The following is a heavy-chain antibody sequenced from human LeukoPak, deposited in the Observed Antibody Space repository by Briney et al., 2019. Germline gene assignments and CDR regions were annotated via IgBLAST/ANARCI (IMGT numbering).Heavy chain of an antibody. V-gene: IGHV3-48*02. J-gene: IGHJ3*02. D-gene: IGHD3-22*01. CDR1: GFTFSTYS. CDR3: ARDYHDSSGYFYPNAFDI. CDR2: IRSSSRTI. Sequence: TGGSLRLSCAASGFTFSTYSMNWVRQAPGEGLEWISYIRSSSRTIYYADSVNGRCTISSDNAKNSLYLQMNSLRDEDTAVYYCARDYHDSSGYFYPNAFDIWGQGTMVLVSS.